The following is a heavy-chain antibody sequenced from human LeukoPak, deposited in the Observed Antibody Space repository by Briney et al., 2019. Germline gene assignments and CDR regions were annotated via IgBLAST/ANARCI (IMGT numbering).Heavy chain of an antibody. CDR2: IYPGDSET. CDR1: GYSFTNCW. J-gene: IGHJ4*02. D-gene: IGHD5-18*01. V-gene: IGHV5-51*01. Sequence: GESLKISCKASGYSFTNCWIGWVRQMPGKGLEWMEIIYPGDSETRNSPSFQGQVTISADKSISTAYLQWSSLKASDTAMYYCAAKSRGYNYGLDSWGQGTLVTVSS. CDR3: AAKSRGYNYGLDS.